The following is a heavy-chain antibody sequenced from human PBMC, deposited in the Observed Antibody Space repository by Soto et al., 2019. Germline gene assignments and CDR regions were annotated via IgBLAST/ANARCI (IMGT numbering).Heavy chain of an antibody. CDR2: ISGSGGST. CDR1: GFTFSSYA. D-gene: IGHD3-3*01. V-gene: IGHV3-23*01. J-gene: IGHJ6*02. CDR3: AKVIFRERFLEWFQYYYGMDV. Sequence: EVQLLESGGGLVQPGGSLRLSCAASGFTFSSYAMSWVRQAPGKGLEWVSAISGSGGSTYYADSVKGRFTISRDNSKNTLYLQMNSLRAEDTAVYYCAKVIFRERFLEWFQYYYGMDVWGQGTTVTVSS.